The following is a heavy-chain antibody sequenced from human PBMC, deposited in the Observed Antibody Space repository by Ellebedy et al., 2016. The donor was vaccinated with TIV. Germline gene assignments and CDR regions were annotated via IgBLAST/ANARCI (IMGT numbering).Heavy chain of an antibody. D-gene: IGHD2-15*01. Sequence: PGGSLRLSCAASGFTFSDYYMSWIRQAPGKGLEWVSYISTTISYTNYADSVKGRFTISRDNAKDSLYLQMNSLRAEETAVYYCARGLVVVAAAAAFDIWGQGTMVTVSS. CDR1: GFTFSDYY. CDR3: ARGLVVVAAAAAFDI. CDR2: ISTTISYT. J-gene: IGHJ3*02. V-gene: IGHV3-11*06.